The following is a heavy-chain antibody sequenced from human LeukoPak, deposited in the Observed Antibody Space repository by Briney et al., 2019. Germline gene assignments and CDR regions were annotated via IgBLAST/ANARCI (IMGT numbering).Heavy chain of an antibody. Sequence: GGSLRLSCAASGFTFISYGMQWVRQAPGKGLVWVSRINTGGSSTSYADSLKGRFTVPRDNAKNTVYLQVNRLRAEDTALYFCTGELPRELTLDFWGQGTVVSV. V-gene: IGHV3-74*01. CDR3: TGELPRELTLDF. J-gene: IGHJ4*01. D-gene: IGHD1-26*01. CDR1: GFTFISYG. CDR2: INTGGSST.